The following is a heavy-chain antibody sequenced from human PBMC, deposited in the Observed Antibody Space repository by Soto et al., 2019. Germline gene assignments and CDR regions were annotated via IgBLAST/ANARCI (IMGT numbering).Heavy chain of an antibody. CDR1: GFTFSSYG. CDR2: ISYDGSNK. V-gene: IGHV3-30*18. D-gene: IGHD7-27*01. J-gene: IGHJ6*02. CDR3: AKDLLGPGRAYGMDV. Sequence: GGSLRLSCAASGFTFSSYGMHWVRQAPGKGLERVAVISYDGSNKYYADSVKGRFTISRDNSKNTLYLQMNSLRAEDTAVYYCAKDLLGPGRAYGMDVWGQGTTVTVSS.